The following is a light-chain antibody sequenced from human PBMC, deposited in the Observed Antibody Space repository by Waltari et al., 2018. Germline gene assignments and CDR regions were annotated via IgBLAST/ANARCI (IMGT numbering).Light chain of an antibody. CDR2: YDN. V-gene: IGLV3-21*04. CDR3: QVWDSGDDHVV. Sequence: SYALTQPPSVSVAPGKTARITCGGNSIGSRSVHWYQQKPGQAPVLVIHYDNDRPSGIPERISGSKSGNTATLTSSRVEAGDEADYYCQVWDSGDDHVVFGGGTKLTVL. CDR1: SIGSRS. J-gene: IGLJ2*01.